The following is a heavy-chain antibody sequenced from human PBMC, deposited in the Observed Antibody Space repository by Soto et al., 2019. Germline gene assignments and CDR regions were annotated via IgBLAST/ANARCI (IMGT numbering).Heavy chain of an antibody. D-gene: IGHD3-10*01. CDR1: GFSLSNARMG. J-gene: IGHJ4*02. CDR3: PTTVTRMTLAY. Sequence: QVTLKESGPVLVKPTETLTLTCTVTGFSLSNARMGVSWIRQPPGKALEWLAHIFSNDETANIQSLKTRLTTANDTSKRQVPLSMGTMDPVNPATYSCPTTVTRMTLAYWVTGTLVTVSS. V-gene: IGHV2-26*01. CDR2: IFSNDET.